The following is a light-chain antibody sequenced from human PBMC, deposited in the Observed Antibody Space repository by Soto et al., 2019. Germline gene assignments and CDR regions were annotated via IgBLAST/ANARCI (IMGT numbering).Light chain of an antibody. CDR1: QSITTY. CDR2: AAS. V-gene: IGKV1-39*01. CDR3: QQTKNIPYT. J-gene: IGKJ2*01. Sequence: DIQMTQSPSSLSASVGDRVTITCRASQSITTYLNWYQQKPGKAPKLLICAASNLQSGVPSRFTGSGSGTDFALTISSLQPEDFATYYCQQTKNIPYTFGQRTKLVIK.